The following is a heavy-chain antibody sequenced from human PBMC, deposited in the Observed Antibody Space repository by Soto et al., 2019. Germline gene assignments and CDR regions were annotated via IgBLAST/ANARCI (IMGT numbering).Heavy chain of an antibody. Sequence: SETLSLTCTVSGGSMSSYYWTWLRQSPGRGLEWIGYISYSGSTYYNPSLKSRVTISADTSKNQFSLRMNSMIAADTAVYYCARADLFASVGYWGQGTLLTVST. CDR3: ARADLFASVGY. D-gene: IGHD2-15*01. CDR2: ISYSGST. J-gene: IGHJ4*02. CDR1: GGSMSSYY. V-gene: IGHV4-59*01.